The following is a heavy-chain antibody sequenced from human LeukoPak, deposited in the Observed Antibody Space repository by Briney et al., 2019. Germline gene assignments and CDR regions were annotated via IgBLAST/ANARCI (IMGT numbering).Heavy chain of an antibody. CDR1: GGSFSGYY. D-gene: IGHD3-22*01. CDR2: INHSGST. Sequence: PSETLSLTCAVYGGSFSGYYWSWIRQPPGKGLEWIGEINHSGSTNYNPSLKSRVTISVDTSKNQFSLKLSSVTAADTAVYYCAREGWLSYYFDYWGQGTLVTVSS. V-gene: IGHV4-34*01. J-gene: IGHJ4*02. CDR3: AREGWLSYYFDY.